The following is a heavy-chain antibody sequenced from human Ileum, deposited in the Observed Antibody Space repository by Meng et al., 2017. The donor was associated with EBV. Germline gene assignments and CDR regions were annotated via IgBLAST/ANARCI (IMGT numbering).Heavy chain of an antibody. CDR1: GFIFTSYA. J-gene: IGHJ4*02. D-gene: IGHD2-2*01. CDR3: ARSYCSSTSCPHVLFDY. V-gene: IGHV1-18*01. Sequence: QVQLVQSGPEVMKPGASVKVSCEVSGFIFTSYAISWVRQAPGQGLQYMGWISAYNGNTNYAQELQGRVTMTTDTSTSTAYMELRSLRFDDTAVYYCARSYCSSTSCPHVLFDYWGQGTLVTFSS. CDR2: ISAYNGNT.